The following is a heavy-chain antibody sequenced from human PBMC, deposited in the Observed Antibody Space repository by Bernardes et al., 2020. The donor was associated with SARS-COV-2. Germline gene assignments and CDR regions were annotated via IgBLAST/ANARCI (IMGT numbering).Heavy chain of an antibody. CDR1: GFTFSSYA. Sequence: GGSLRLSCAASGFTFSSYAMHWVRQAPGKGLEWVAVISYDGSNKYYADSVKGRFTISRDNSKNTLYLQMNSLRAEDTAVYYCAREGEMATGDYWGQGTLVTVSS. J-gene: IGHJ4*02. CDR2: ISYDGSNK. CDR3: AREGEMATGDY. V-gene: IGHV3-30-3*01. D-gene: IGHD5-12*01.